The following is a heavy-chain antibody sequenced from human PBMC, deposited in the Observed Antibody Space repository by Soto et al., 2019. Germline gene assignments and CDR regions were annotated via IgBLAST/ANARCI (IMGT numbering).Heavy chain of an antibody. D-gene: IGHD4-17*01. V-gene: IGHV3-9*01. J-gene: IGHJ3*02. CDR2: ITWNSGSR. CDR1: GFTFDDYA. CDR3: AKSKWDLEILKTTVTTFWGPFQI. Sequence: EVQLVESGGGLVQPGRSLRLSCAASGFTFDDYAMHWVRRAPGKGPEWVSGITWNSGSRGYAESVRGRFTISRDNAKSSLYLQMNSLSAEDTGLYYCAKSKWDLEILKTTVTTFWGPFQIWGQGTLVTVSS.